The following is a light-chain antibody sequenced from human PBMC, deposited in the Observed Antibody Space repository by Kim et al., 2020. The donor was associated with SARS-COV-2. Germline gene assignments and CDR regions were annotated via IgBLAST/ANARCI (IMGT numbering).Light chain of an antibody. J-gene: IGLJ3*02. Sequence: SVSPGQTSSITCTGYKLDNKDVYWYQHKPGQSPVLVIYQDTRRPSGIPERLSGSISDNTATLTISGTQAMDEADYYCQVWDTNTVLFGGGTQLTVL. CDR2: QDT. V-gene: IGLV3-1*01. CDR3: QVWDTNTVL. CDR1: KLDNKD.